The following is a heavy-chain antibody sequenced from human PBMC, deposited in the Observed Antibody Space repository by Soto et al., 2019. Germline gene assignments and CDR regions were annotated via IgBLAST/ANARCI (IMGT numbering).Heavy chain of an antibody. CDR3: ARGSWEQPLYYYYGMGV. CDR1: GYTFTSYD. J-gene: IGHJ6*02. V-gene: IGHV1-8*01. Sequence: ASVKVSCKASGYTFTSYDINWVRQATGQGLEWMGWMNPNSGNTGYAQKFQGRVTMTRNTSISTAYMELSSLRSEDTAVYYCARGSWEQPLYYYYGMGVWGQGTTVTVSS. CDR2: MNPNSGNT. D-gene: IGHD1-26*01.